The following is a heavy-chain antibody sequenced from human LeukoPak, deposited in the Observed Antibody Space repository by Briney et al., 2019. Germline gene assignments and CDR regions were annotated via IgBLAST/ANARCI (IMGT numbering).Heavy chain of an antibody. CDR1: GVTFSNAW. CDR2: IKRKTDGGTT. J-gene: IGHJ6*02. V-gene: IGHV3-15*01. D-gene: IGHD6-19*01. CDR3: ARDPYASGWYPLYYYYSIDV. Sequence: GGSLRLSCAASGVTFSNAWMSWVRQAPGKGLEWVGRIKRKTDGGTTDYAAPVKGRFTISRDDSKNTLYLQMNSLRAEDTAVYYCARDPYASGWYPLYYYYSIDVWGQGTTVTVSS.